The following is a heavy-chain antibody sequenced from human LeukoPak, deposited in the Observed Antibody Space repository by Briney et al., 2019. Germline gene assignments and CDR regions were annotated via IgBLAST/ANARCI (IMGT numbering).Heavy chain of an antibody. Sequence: SETLSLTCTVSGGSISSVGDYWSWIRQPPGRGLEWIGYIYHSGSTYYNPSLKSRVTISVDRSKNQFSLKLSSVTAADTAVYYCARDRVLSFRSYYFDSWGQGTLVTVSS. CDR1: GGSISSVGDY. CDR3: ARDRVLSFRSYYFDS. CDR2: IYHSGST. J-gene: IGHJ4*02. V-gene: IGHV4-30-2*01. D-gene: IGHD3-3*01.